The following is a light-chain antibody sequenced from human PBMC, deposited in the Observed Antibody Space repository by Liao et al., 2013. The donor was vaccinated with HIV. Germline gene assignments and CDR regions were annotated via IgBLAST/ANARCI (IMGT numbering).Light chain of an antibody. V-gene: IGLV3-21*01. CDR3: QAWDSSADVV. CDR1: DIGDRS. J-gene: IGLJ3*02. CDR2: YDD. Sequence: SYELTQPPSVSVAPGETARLTCGGDDIGDRSVHWYQQKPGQAPVLVIYYDDDRPSGIPERFSGSTSGNTATLTISGTQAMDEADYFCQAWDSSADVVFGGGTKLTVL.